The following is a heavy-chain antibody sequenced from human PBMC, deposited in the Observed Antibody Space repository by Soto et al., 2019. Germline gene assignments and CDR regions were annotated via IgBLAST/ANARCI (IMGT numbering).Heavy chain of an antibody. Sequence: SLRLSCASSLFTFSSYGMHLVLNTPFKLLECLAVISYDGSNKYYADSVKGRFTISRDNSKNTLYLQMNSLRAEDTAVYYCAGPPPSGDYVDLWYFQNWGQGTLVTVSS. CDR3: AGPPPSGDYVDLWYFQN. CDR1: LFTFSSYG. D-gene: IGHD4-17*01. J-gene: IGHJ1*01. V-gene: IGHV3-30*03. CDR2: ISYDGSNK.